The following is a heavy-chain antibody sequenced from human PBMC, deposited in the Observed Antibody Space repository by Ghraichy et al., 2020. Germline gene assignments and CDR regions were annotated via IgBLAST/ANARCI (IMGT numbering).Heavy chain of an antibody. CDR3: ARALRIAGVRIVYKYENSGYLDY. D-gene: IGHD2-15*01. Sequence: SQTLSLTCAVYGASFSGYFWSWIRQPPGKGLEWSGEINHSGATNYNASLKSRVTISLDMSKNQFSLKLRSVTAADTAVYYCARALRIAGVRIVYKYENSGYLDYWGQGTLVTVSS. CDR2: INHSGAT. V-gene: IGHV4-34*01. J-gene: IGHJ4*02. CDR1: GASFSGYF.